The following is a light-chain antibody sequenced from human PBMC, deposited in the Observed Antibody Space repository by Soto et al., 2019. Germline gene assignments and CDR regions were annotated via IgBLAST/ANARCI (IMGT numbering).Light chain of an antibody. CDR3: QQTYRTPPT. J-gene: IGKJ1*01. V-gene: IGKV1-39*01. Sequence: DIQMTQSPSSLSASVGDRVTITCRASQSINSYLNWYQQKPGRAPKLLIYAASRLQSGVPSRFSGSASGTDFILTISSLQPEDFASYYCQQTYRTPPTFGQGTKVEIK. CDR2: AAS. CDR1: QSINSY.